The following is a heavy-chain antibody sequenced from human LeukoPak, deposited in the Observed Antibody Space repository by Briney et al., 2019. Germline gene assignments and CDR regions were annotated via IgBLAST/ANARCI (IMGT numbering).Heavy chain of an antibody. V-gene: IGHV3-13*01. CDR2: IGTGGDT. CDR3: ARARKESNYDILPGYFNIYYFDY. D-gene: IGHD3-9*01. J-gene: IGHJ4*02. CDR1: GFTFSSYD. Sequence: GGSLRLSCAASGFTFSSYDLHWVRQATGKGLEWVSAIGTGGDTYYPGSVKGRFTISRENAKNSLYLQMNSLRAGDTAVYYCARARKESNYDILPGYFNIYYFDYWGQGTLVTVSS.